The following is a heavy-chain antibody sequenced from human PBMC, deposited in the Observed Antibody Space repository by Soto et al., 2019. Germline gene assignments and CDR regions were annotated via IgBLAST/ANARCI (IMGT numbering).Heavy chain of an antibody. D-gene: IGHD1-26*01. CDR2: INPSGGST. Sequence: RASVKVSCKASGYTFTIYYMHCVRRSPLQWLDWMGIINPSGGSTSYAQKFQGRVTMTRDTSTSTVYMELSSLRSEDTAVYYCAREGPGDFDYWGQGTLVTVSS. CDR1: GYTFTIYY. J-gene: IGHJ4*02. V-gene: IGHV1-46*01. CDR3: AREGPGDFDY.